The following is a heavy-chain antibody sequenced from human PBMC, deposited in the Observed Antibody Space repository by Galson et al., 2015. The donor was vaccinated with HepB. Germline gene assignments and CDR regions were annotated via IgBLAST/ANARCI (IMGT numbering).Heavy chain of an antibody. J-gene: IGHJ4*02. D-gene: IGHD6-13*01. V-gene: IGHV3-73*01. CDR3: TRLGDLSGYSSS. Sequence: SLRLSCAASRFTFSGSAIHWVRQTSGKGLEWVGRIRSKASNYATAYAASLKGRLTISRYDSKNTAYLDMKSLKTEDTDVYYCTRLGDLSGYSSSWGQGTLVTVSS. CDR1: RFTFSGSA. CDR2: IRSKASNYAT.